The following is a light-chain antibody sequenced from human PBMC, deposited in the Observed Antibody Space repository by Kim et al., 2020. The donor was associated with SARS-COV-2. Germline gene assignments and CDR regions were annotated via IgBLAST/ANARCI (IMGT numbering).Light chain of an antibody. CDR3: QQYNKWPLYT. Sequence: ETVMTQSPATLSVSPGESITLSCRASQTINDNLAWYQHKRGQAPSLLIYGASTRAPGIPARFSGSGSGTEFTLTISNLQSEDFAVYLCQQYNKWPLYTFGQGTKLEI. CDR1: QTINDN. V-gene: IGKV3D-15*01. J-gene: IGKJ2*01. CDR2: GAS.